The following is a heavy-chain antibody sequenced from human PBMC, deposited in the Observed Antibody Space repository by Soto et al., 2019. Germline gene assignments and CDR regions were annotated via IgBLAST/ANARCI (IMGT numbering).Heavy chain of an antibody. CDR2: IYYSGST. V-gene: IGHV4-31*03. J-gene: IGHJ5*02. Sequence: SESLSLTCTVSDGSISSGGYYWSWIRQHPGKGLEWIGYIYYSGSTYYNPSLKSRVTTSVDTSKNQFSLKLSSVTAADTAVYYCARRDYSRHNWFDPWGQGTLVTVSS. CDR1: DGSISSGGYY. D-gene: IGHD6-13*01. CDR3: ARRDYSRHNWFDP.